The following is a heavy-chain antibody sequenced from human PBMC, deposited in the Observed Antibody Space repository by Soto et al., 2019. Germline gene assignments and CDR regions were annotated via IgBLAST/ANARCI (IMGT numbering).Heavy chain of an antibody. CDR3: APHVSCSGGSCQYDAFAI. J-gene: IGHJ3*02. CDR2: ITADGGT. CDR1: GFTVSSHA. V-gene: IGHV3-23*01. Sequence: EVPVLESGGGLVQPGGSLRLSCEGSGFTVSSHAMTWIRQAPGKGPEWVSTITADGGTYYADSVKGRFAMSRDTSKSTLYLQMNSLGAEDTAAYYCAPHVSCSGGSCQYDAFAIRGQGTMVTVSS. D-gene: IGHD2-15*01.